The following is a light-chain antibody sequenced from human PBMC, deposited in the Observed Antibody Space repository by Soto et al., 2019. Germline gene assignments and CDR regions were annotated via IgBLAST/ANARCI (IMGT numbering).Light chain of an antibody. J-gene: IGLJ1*01. Sequence: QSVLTQPPSTSGTPGQIVAISCSGSSSNIGSNTVNWYQQLPGTAPKLLIYSTSQRPSGVPDRFSGSKSGTSASLSISGLQSEDEADYYCAAWDVRLDVYVFGTGTKLTVL. CDR1: SSNIGSNT. CDR3: AAWDVRLDVYV. CDR2: STS. V-gene: IGLV1-44*01.